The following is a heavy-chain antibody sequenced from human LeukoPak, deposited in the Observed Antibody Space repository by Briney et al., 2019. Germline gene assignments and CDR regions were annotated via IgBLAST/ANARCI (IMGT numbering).Heavy chain of an antibody. J-gene: IGHJ1*01. CDR3: ARGTGALAEYFQH. Sequence: SVKVSCKASGGTFSSYAISWVRQTPGQGLEWMGGIIPIFGTANYAQKFQGRVTITTDESTSTAYMELSSLRSEDTAVYYCARGTGALAEYFQHWGQGTLVTVSS. CDR2: IIPIFGTA. D-gene: IGHD1-14*01. CDR1: GGTFSSYA. V-gene: IGHV1-69*05.